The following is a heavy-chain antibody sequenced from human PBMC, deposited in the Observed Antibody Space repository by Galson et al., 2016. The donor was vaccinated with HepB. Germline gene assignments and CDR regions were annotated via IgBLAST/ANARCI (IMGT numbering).Heavy chain of an antibody. CDR3: ARDVTLASRRWERMFGLDV. J-gene: IGHJ6*02. D-gene: IGHD1-26*01. CDR1: GGTFSSDA. Sequence: SGAEVKEPGASVKVSCKASGGTFSSDAISWVRQAPGLGLEWMGVIIPIFGTTNYAQKFQGRVTITADKSTNTAYMELSSLRSGDTAVYYCARDVTLASRRWERMFGLDVWGQGTTVTVSS. CDR2: IIPIFGTT. V-gene: IGHV1-69*06.